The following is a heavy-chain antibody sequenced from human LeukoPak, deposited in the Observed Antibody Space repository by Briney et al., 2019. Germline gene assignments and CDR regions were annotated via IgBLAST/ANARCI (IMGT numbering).Heavy chain of an antibody. V-gene: IGHV4-59*01. Sequence: SETLSLTCTVSGGSISSYYWSWIRQPPGKGLEWIGYIYYSGSTNYNLSLKSRVTISVDTSKNQFSLKLSSVTAADTAVYYCARDGGSGSYYKGGWFDPWGQGTLVTVSS. CDR1: GGSISSYY. D-gene: IGHD3-10*01. CDR3: ARDGGSGSYYKGGWFDP. CDR2: IYYSGST. J-gene: IGHJ5*02.